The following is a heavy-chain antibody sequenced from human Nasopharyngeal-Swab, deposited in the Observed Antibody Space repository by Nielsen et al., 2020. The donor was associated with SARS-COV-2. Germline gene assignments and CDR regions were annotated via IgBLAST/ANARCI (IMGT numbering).Heavy chain of an antibody. Sequence: SETLSLTCTVSGGSISSGGYYWSWIRQHPGKGLEWIGYIYYSGSTYYNPSLKSRVTLSVDTSKNQFSLKLSSVTAADTAVYYCARATSNIVLMVYAIGAFDIWGQGTMVTVSS. CDR3: ARATSNIVLMVYAIGAFDI. CDR2: IYYSGST. D-gene: IGHD2-8*01. J-gene: IGHJ3*02. CDR1: GGSISSGGYY. V-gene: IGHV4-31*03.